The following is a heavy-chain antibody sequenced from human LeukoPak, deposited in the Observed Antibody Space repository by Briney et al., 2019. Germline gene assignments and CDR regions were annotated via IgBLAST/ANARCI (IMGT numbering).Heavy chain of an antibody. J-gene: IGHJ4*02. CDR1: GFTFDDYG. CDR3: AAGTAADF. D-gene: IGHD6-13*01. V-gene: IGHV3-20*04. Sequence: GGSLRLSCAASGFTFDDYGMSWVRQAPGKGLEWVSGINWNGGSTGYEDSVKGRFTISRDNAKSALYLQMNSLRLEDTAVYYCAAGTAADFWGQGTLVTVSS. CDR2: INWNGGST.